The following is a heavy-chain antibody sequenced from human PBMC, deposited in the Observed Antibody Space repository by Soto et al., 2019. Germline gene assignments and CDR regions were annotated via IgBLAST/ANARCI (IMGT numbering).Heavy chain of an antibody. J-gene: IGHJ4*02. CDR2: IYPGDSDT. CDR3: ARHPRRWVAAAGFYFDY. D-gene: IGHD6-13*01. CDR1: GYSFTSYW. Sequence: GESLKISCKGSGYSFTSYWIGWVRQMPGKGLEWMGIIYPGDSDTRYSPSFQGQVTISADKSISTAYLQWSSLKASDTAMYYCARHPRRWVAAAGFYFDYWGQGTLVTVSS. V-gene: IGHV5-51*01.